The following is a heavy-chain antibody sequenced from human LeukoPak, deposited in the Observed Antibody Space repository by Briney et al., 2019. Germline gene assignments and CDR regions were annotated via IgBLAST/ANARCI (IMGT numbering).Heavy chain of an antibody. CDR2: ISYDGSNK. V-gene: IGHV3-30*03. Sequence: GGSLRLSCAASGFTFSSYGMHWVRQAPGKGLEWVAVISYDGSNKYYADSVKGRFTISRDNSKNTLYLQMNSLRAEDTAVYYCARQGSGGWYGDYWGQGALVTVSS. CDR1: GFTFSSYG. CDR3: ARQGSGGWYGDY. D-gene: IGHD6-19*01. J-gene: IGHJ4*02.